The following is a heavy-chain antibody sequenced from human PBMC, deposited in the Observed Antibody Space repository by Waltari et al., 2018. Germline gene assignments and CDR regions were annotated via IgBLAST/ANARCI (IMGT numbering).Heavy chain of an antibody. CDR3: ARVAPKTYRSPVPGRDYYYGMDV. J-gene: IGHJ6*02. Sequence: EVQLVESGGGLVQPGGSLRLSCAASGFTFSSYWMHWVRQAPGKGLVWVSDINTDGSTTNYADSVKGRFTISRDNAKNTLYLQMNRLRAEDTAVYYCARVAPKTYRSPVPGRDYYYGMDVWGQGTSVTVYS. CDR2: INTDGSTT. CDR1: GFTFSSYW. V-gene: IGHV3-74*01. D-gene: IGHD6-19*01.